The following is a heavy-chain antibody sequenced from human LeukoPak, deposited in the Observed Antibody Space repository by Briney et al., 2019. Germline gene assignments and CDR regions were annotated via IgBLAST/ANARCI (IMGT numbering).Heavy chain of an antibody. J-gene: IGHJ6*02. CDR2: IIPILGIA. V-gene: IGHV1-69*04. CDR3: ARSPPELGYGMDV. D-gene: IGHD1-26*01. CDR1: GGTFSSYA. Sequence: SVKVSCKASGGTFSSYAISWVRQAPGQGLEWMGRIIPILGIANYAQKFQGRVTITADKSTSTAYMELSSLRSEDTAVYYCARSPPELGYGMDVWGQGTTVTVSS.